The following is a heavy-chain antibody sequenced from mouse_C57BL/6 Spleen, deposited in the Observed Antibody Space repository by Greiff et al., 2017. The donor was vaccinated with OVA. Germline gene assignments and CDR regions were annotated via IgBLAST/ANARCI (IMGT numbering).Heavy chain of an antibody. CDR1: GFSLTSYG. D-gene: IGHD1-1*01. V-gene: IGHV2-5*01. CDR2: IWRGGST. CDR3: AKSYYGSIYYDAMDY. J-gene: IGHJ4*01. Sequence: QVQLQQSGPGLVQPSQSLSITCTVSGFSLTSYGVHWVRQSPGKGLEWLGVIWRGGSTDYNAAFMSRLSITKDNSKSQVFFKMNRLQADDTAIYYCAKSYYGSIYYDAMDYWGQGTSVTVSS.